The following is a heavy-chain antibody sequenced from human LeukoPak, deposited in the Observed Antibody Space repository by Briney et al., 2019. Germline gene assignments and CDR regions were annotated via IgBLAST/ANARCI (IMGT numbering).Heavy chain of an antibody. CDR2: IYHSGST. V-gene: IGHV4-4*02. D-gene: IGHD2-15*01. Sequence: PSETLSLTCAVSGGSISSSNWWSWVRQPPGKGLEWIGEIYHSGSTNYNPSLKSRVTISVDTSKNQFSLKLSSVTAADTAVYYCARYCSGGSCYNRGTFDYWGQGTLVTVSS. CDR1: GGSISSSNW. CDR3: ARYCSGGSCYNRGTFDY. J-gene: IGHJ4*02.